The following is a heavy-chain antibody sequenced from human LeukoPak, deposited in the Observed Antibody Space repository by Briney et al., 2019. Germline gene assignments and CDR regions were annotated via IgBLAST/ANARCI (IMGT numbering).Heavy chain of an antibody. CDR3: FNYAY. CDR1: GFTFRNYD. D-gene: IGHD3-16*01. CDR2: LTTDGGST. Sequence: GGSLRLSCAASGFTFRNYDMSWVRQAPGKGLEWVSSLTTDGGSTSYADSVKGRFTLSRDNSKNTVYLQVSSLRVEDTAVYYCFNYAYWGQGTLVTVSS. J-gene: IGHJ4*02. V-gene: IGHV3-23*01.